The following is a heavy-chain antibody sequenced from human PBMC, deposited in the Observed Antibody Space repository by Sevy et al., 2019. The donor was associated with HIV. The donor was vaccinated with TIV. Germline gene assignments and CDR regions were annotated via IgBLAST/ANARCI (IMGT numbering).Heavy chain of an antibody. CDR2: ISWNSGSM. CDR3: AKGVSGGNSGAAFDY. D-gene: IGHD2-15*01. J-gene: IGHJ4*02. V-gene: IGHV3-9*01. Sequence: GGSLGLSCAGSGFTFGNYAMYWVRQSPGKGLEWVSGISWNSGSMGYADAVEGRFTISRDNAKNSLHLEMNSLRPEDTALYYCAKGVSGGNSGAAFDYWGQGTRVTVSS. CDR1: GFTFGNYA.